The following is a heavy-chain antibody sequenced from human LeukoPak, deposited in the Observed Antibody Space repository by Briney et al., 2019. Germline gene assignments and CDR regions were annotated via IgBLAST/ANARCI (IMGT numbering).Heavy chain of an antibody. J-gene: IGHJ6*03. D-gene: IGHD6-13*01. V-gene: IGHV4-34*01. Sequence: RSETLSLTCAVYGGSFSGYYWSWIRQPPGKGLEWIGEINHSGGTNYNPSLKSRVTISVDTSKNQFSLKLSSVTAADTAVYYCARHVSSSWSYYYYMDVWGKGTTVTISS. CDR2: INHSGGT. CDR1: GGSFSGYY. CDR3: ARHVSSSWSYYYYMDV.